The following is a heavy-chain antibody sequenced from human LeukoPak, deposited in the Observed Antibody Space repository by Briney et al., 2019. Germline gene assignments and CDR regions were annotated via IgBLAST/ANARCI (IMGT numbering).Heavy chain of an antibody. CDR2: IYYSGST. CDR3: ARGGYCSGGSCYSMKFDY. J-gene: IGHJ4*02. D-gene: IGHD2-15*01. V-gene: IGHV4-61*10. CDR1: GGSISSGSYY. Sequence: SETLSLTCTVSGGSISSGSYYWSWIRQPAGKGLEWIGYIYYSGSTNYNPSLKSRVTISVDTSKNQFSLKLSSVTAADTAVYYCARGGYCSGGSCYSMKFDYWGQGTLVTVSS.